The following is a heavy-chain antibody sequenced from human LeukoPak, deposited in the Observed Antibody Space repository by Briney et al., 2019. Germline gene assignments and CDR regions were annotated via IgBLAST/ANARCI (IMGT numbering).Heavy chain of an antibody. CDR2: MNPNTGNT. J-gene: IGHJ4*02. Sequence: ASVNVSCKASGYTFTTYDINWVRQATGQGLEWMGWMNPNTGNTGYAQKFQGRITITRNTSISTAYMELSSLRSEDTAVYYCARHTGDFDYWGQGTLVTVSS. CDR3: ARHTGDFDY. CDR1: GYTFTTYD. D-gene: IGHD2-8*02. V-gene: IGHV1-8*03.